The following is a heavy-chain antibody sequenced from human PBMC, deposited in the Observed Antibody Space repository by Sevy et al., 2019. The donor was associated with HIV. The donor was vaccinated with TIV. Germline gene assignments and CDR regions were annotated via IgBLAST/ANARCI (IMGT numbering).Heavy chain of an antibody. D-gene: IGHD6-13*01. CDR3: GRVPVAAAGTGIDY. CDR2: IYVDGRTA. Sequence: GESLRLSCAASGFTFSSYWMHWVRQAPGKGLVWLSRIYVDGRTASYADSVKGRFAISRDNAKNTLYLQMNSLRDEDTAVYYCGRVPVAAAGTGIDYWGQGTLVTVSS. J-gene: IGHJ4*02. CDR1: GFTFSSYW. V-gene: IGHV3-74*01.